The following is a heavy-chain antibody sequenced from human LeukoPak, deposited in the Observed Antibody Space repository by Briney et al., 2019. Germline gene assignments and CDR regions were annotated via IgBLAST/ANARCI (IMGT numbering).Heavy chain of an antibody. J-gene: IGHJ4*02. V-gene: IGHV3-11*05. CDR2: ISSSSSYT. CDR1: GFTFSDYY. Sequence: GSLRLSCAASGFTFSDYYMSWIRQAPGKGLEWVSYISSSSSYTNYADSVKGRFTISRDNAKNSLYLQMNSLRAEDTAVYYCATDQVGRSPYSGYRLHYWGQGTLVTVSS. CDR3: ATDQVGRSPYSGYRLHY. D-gene: IGHD5-12*01.